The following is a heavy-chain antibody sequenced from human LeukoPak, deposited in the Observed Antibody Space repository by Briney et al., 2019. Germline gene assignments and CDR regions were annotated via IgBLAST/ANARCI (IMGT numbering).Heavy chain of an antibody. V-gene: IGHV3-23*01. D-gene: IGHD6-19*01. CDR3: ARTLAGIQYYFDY. CDR1: GFTFSSYA. J-gene: IGHJ4*02. CDR2: ISGSGGST. Sequence: GGSLRLSCAASGFTFSSYAMSWVRQAPGKGLEWVSAISGSGGSTYYADSVKGRFTISRDNSKNTLYLQMNSLRAEDTAVYYCARTLAGIQYYFDYWGQGTLVTVSS.